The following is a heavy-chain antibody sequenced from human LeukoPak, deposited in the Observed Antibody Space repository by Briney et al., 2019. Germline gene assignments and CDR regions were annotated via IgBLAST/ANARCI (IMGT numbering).Heavy chain of an antibody. D-gene: IGHD1-26*01. J-gene: IGHJ4*02. CDR2: IYNSGTT. Sequence: SETLSLTCTVSGGSISSYYWSWIRQPAGKGLEWIGRIYNSGTTNYNPSLKSRVTMSVDTSKNHFSLKLSSVTAADTAVYYCAREYSGSYWTGYYFDYWGQGTLVTVSS. CDR1: GGSISSYY. V-gene: IGHV4-4*07. CDR3: AREYSGSYWTGYYFDY.